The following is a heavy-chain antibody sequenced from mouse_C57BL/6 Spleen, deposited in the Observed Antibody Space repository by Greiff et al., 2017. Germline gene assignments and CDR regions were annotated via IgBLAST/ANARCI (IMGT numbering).Heavy chain of an antibody. CDR1: GYTFTDYY. Sequence: EVKLMESGPELVKPGASVKISCKASGYTFTDYYMNWVKQSHGKSLEWIGDINPNNGGTSYNQKFKGKATLTVDKSSSTAYMELRSLTSEDSAVYYCARTFYGSRRYAMDYWGQGTSVTVSS. V-gene: IGHV1-26*01. CDR3: ARTFYGSRRYAMDY. D-gene: IGHD1-1*01. CDR2: INPNNGGT. J-gene: IGHJ4*01.